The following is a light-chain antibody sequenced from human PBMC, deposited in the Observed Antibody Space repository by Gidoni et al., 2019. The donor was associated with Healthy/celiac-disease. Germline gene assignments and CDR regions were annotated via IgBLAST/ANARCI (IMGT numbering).Light chain of an antibody. Sequence: DIQMTQSPSSLSASVGDRVTITCQASQDISNYLNWYQQKPGKAPKLLIYDASNLETGVPSRFSGSGSGTDFTFTISSLQPEDIATYYCQQYDNRFGPGTKVDIK. CDR3: QQYDNR. CDR2: DAS. CDR1: QDISNY. V-gene: IGKV1-33*01. J-gene: IGKJ3*01.